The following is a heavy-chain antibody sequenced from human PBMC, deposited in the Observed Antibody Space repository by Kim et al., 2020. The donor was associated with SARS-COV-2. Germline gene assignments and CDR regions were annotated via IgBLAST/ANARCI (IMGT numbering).Heavy chain of an antibody. CDR3: ARDILPYDFWSQGVGYYYYGMDV. J-gene: IGHJ6*02. Sequence: ASVKVSCKASGYTFTSYGISWVRQAPGQGLEWMGWISAYNGNTNYAQKLQGRVTMTTDISTSTAYMELRSLRSDDTAVYYCARDILPYDFWSQGVGYYYYGMDVWGQGTTVTVSS. CDR1: GYTFTSYG. D-gene: IGHD3-3*01. V-gene: IGHV1-18*01. CDR2: ISAYNGNT.